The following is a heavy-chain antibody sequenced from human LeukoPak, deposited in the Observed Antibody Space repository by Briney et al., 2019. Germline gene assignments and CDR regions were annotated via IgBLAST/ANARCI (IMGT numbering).Heavy chain of an antibody. J-gene: IGHJ4*02. V-gene: IGHV3-30*18. CDR1: GFTFSSYG. D-gene: IGHD6-19*01. Sequence: GGSLRLSCAASGFTFSSYGMHWVRQAPGKGLEWVAVISHDGNNRHYADSVKGRFTISRETSKNRLYLQMNSLRAEDTAVYYCAKDKGEEWLVYNFDYWGQGTLVTVSS. CDR3: AKDKGEEWLVYNFDY. CDR2: ISHDGNNR.